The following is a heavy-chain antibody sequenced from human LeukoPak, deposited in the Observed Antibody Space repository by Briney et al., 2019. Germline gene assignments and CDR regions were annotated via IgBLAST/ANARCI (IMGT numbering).Heavy chain of an antibody. CDR1: GFTFDDYA. D-gene: IGHD3-16*01. Sequence: GGSLRLSCAASGFTFDDYAMHWVRQAPGKGLEWVSGISWNSGSIGYADSVKGRFTIPRDNAKNSLYLQMNSLRAEDMALYYCAKVSFGAFDIWGQGTMVTVSS. CDR2: ISWNSGSI. J-gene: IGHJ3*02. V-gene: IGHV3-9*03. CDR3: AKVSFGAFDI.